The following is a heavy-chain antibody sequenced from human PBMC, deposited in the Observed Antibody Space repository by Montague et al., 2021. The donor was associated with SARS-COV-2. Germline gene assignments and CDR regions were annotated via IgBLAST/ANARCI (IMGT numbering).Heavy chain of an antibody. CDR1: GGSISSSSYY. Sequence: SETLSLTCTVSGGSISSSSYYWGWIRQPPGKGLEWIGSIYDSGSTYYSPSLKSRVTISVDTSKNHFSLKLSSVTAADTAVYYCARRGRKLLPVATTIGGFDIWGQGTMVTVSS. CDR3: ARRGRKLLPVATTIGGFDI. J-gene: IGHJ3*02. CDR2: IYDSGST. V-gene: IGHV4-39*02. D-gene: IGHD5-12*01.